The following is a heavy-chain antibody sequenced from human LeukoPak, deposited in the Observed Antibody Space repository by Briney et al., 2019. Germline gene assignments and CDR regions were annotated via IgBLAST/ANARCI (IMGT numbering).Heavy chain of an antibody. CDR2: IKQDGSEK. CDR3: ARVWDDSGGYYFDY. CDR1: GFTFSSYW. V-gene: IGHV3-7*01. J-gene: IGHJ4*02. D-gene: IGHD3-22*01. Sequence: GGSLRLSCAASGFTFSSYWMSWVRQAPGKGLEWVANIKQDGSEKYYVDSVKGRFTISRDNAKNSLYLQMNSLRAEDTAVYYCARVWDDSGGYYFDYWGQGTLVTVSS.